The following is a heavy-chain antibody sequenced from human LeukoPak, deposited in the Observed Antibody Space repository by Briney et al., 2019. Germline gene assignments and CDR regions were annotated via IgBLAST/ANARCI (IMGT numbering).Heavy chain of an antibody. V-gene: IGHV1-2*02. CDR3: ARARGYSYGYDYYYYMDV. CDR2: INPNSGGT. CDR1: VYTFTGYY. D-gene: IGHD5-18*01. J-gene: IGHJ6*03. Sequence: GASVNISCKASVYTFTGYYMHWVRQAPGQGLEWMGWINPNSGGTNYAQKFQGRVTMTRDTSISTAYMELSRLRSDDTAVYYCARARGYSYGYDYYYYMDVWGKGTTVTVSS.